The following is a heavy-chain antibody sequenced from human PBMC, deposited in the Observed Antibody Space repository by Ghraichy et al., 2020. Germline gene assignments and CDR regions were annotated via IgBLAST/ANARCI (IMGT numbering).Heavy chain of an antibody. CDR3: VRDREEFFEGDAFGI. V-gene: IGHV1-18*01. CDR2: ITPSNGNT. Sequence: ASVKVSCKPSGYTFANYGISWVRQAPGQGLEWMGWITPSNGNTNYAQTFQGRVTMTTDTATNTTSLEMRSLRSDDTAVYYCVRDREEFFEGDAFGIWGQGTMVTVSS. CDR1: GYTFANYG. D-gene: IGHD3-3*01. J-gene: IGHJ3*02.